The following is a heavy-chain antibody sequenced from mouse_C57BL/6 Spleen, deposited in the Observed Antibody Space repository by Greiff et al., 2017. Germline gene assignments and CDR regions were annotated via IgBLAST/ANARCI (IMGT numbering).Heavy chain of an antibody. CDR1: GYTFTSYW. V-gene: IGHV1-55*01. CDR2: IYPGSGST. CDR3: ARLRDYDGLFDY. Sequence: VQLQQPGAELVKPGASVKMSCKASGYTFTSYWITWVKQRPGQGLEWIGDIYPGSGSTNYNEKFKSKATLTVDTSSSTAYMQLSSLTSEDSAVYYCARLRDYDGLFDYWGQGTTLTVSS. D-gene: IGHD2-4*01. J-gene: IGHJ2*01.